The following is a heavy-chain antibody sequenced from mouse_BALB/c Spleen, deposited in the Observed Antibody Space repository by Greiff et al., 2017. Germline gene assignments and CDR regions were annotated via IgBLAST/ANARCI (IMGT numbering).Heavy chain of an antibody. CDR1: GFSLTSYG. J-gene: IGHJ4*01. V-gene: IGHV2-9*02. CDR3: ARAGSPHYAMDY. CDR2: IWAGGST. Sequence: VQLVESGPGLVAPSQSLSITCTVSGFSLTSYGVHWVRQPPGKGLEWLGVIWAGGSTNYNSALMSRLSISKDNSKSQVFLKMNSLQTDDTAMYYCARAGSPHYAMDYWGQGTSVTVSS. D-gene: IGHD1-1*02.